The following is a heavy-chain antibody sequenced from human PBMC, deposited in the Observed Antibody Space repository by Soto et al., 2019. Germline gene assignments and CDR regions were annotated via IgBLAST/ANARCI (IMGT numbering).Heavy chain of an antibody. CDR3: ARDYGALPAARFQY. J-gene: IGHJ1*01. Sequence: VESGGGVVQPGRSLRLSCAASGFNLDSYAMNWVRQAPGKGHEWVATISYDGKNIYYADFVRGRFTISKDNSNTALYLRLSSLIPEDTAIYYCARDYGALPAARFQYWGQGTLVTVSS. CDR2: ISYDGKNI. CDR1: GFNLDSYA. D-gene: IGHD3-10*01. V-gene: IGHV3-30*03.